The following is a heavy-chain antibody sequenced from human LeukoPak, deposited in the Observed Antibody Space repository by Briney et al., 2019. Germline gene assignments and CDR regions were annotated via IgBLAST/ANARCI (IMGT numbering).Heavy chain of an antibody. J-gene: IGHJ4*02. V-gene: IGHV3-23*01. CDR2: ISGDGVST. CDR1: GFTFSSYA. CDR3: AKRTVVGATTLDY. D-gene: IGHD1-26*01. Sequence: QPGGSLRLSCAASGFTFSSYAMSWVRQAPGRGLEWVSAISGDGVSTYYADSVKGRFTISRDNSKNTLYLQMNSLRAEDTAVYYCAKRTVVGATTLDYWGQGTLVTVSS.